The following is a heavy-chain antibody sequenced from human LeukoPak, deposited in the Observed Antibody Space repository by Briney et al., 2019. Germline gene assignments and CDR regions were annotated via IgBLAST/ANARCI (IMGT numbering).Heavy chain of an antibody. CDR2: IYYSGST. J-gene: IGHJ5*02. Sequence: PSETLSLTCTVSGGSISSYYWSWIRQPPGKGLEWIGYIYYSGSTNYNPSLKSRVTISVDTSKNQFSLKLSSVTAADTAVYYCARLGSGSYYGWFDPWGQGTLVTVSS. V-gene: IGHV4-59*01. D-gene: IGHD3-10*01. CDR3: ARLGSGSYYGWFDP. CDR1: GGSISSYY.